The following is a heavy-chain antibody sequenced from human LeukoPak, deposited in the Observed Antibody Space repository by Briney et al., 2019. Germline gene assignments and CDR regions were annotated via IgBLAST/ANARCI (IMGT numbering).Heavy chain of an antibody. V-gene: IGHV4-34*01. D-gene: IGHD3-3*01. CDR2: INHSGST. CDR3: ARDRWTTIFGVVTNWFDP. Sequence: SETLSLTCAVYGGSFSGYYWSWIRQPPGKGLEWIGEINHSGSTNYNPSLKSRVTISVDTSKNQFSLKLSSVTAADTAVYYCARDRWTTIFGVVTNWFDPWGQGTLVTVSS. CDR1: GGSFSGYY. J-gene: IGHJ5*02.